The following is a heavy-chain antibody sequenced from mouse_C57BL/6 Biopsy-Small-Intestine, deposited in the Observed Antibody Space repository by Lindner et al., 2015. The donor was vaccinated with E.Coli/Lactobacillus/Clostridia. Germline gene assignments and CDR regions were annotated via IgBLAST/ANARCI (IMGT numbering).Heavy chain of an antibody. J-gene: IGHJ2*01. CDR3: ARHGNYFDF. CDR2: YPNYGST. Sequence: QLQESGPELVKPGAFSEDYPARLSGYSFTDYNMNWVRQRNGKSLELDWSNYPNYGSTIYNQEFKGKATLTVDQSSSTAYMQLNSLTSEDSAVYYCARHGNYFDFWGQGTTLTVSS. D-gene: IGHD2-1*01. V-gene: IGHV1-39*01. CDR1: GYSFTDYN.